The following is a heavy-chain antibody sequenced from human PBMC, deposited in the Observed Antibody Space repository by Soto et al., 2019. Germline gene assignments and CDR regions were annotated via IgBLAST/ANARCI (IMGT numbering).Heavy chain of an antibody. CDR2: ISYDGSNK. CDR1: GFTFSSYG. CDR3: AKGLAVAGISY. D-gene: IGHD6-19*01. J-gene: IGHJ4*02. Sequence: PWGSLRLSCASSGFTFSSYGMHWGRQAPGKGLEWVAVISYDGSNKYYADSVKGRFTISRDNSKNTLYLQMNSLRAEDTAVYYCAKGLAVAGISYWGQGTLVTVAS. V-gene: IGHV3-30*18.